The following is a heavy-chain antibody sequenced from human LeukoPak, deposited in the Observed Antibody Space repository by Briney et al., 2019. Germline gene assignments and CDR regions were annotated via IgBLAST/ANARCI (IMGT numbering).Heavy chain of an antibody. D-gene: IGHD3-10*01. CDR1: GFTFSSYA. CDR3: AKGGSSGSLMFDY. V-gene: IGHV3-23*01. CDR2: ISGSGGST. J-gene: IGHJ4*02. Sequence: GGSLRLSCEASGFTFSSYAMSWVRQAPGKGLEWVSAISGSGGSTYYADSVKGRVTISRDNSKNTLYLQMNSLRAEDTAVYYCAKGGSSGSLMFDYWGQGALVTVSS.